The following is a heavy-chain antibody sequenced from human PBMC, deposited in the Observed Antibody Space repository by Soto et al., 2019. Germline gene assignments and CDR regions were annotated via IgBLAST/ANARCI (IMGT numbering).Heavy chain of an antibody. V-gene: IGHV4-59*12. CDR2: IYYSGST. Sequence: SETLSLTCTVSGGSISSYYWSWIRQPPGKGLEWIGEIYYSGSTNYNPSLKSRVTISVDKSKNQFSLKLSSVTAADTAVYYCARDANYYGSGSYYTPFDYWGQGTLVTVSS. D-gene: IGHD3-10*01. CDR1: GGSISSYY. CDR3: ARDANYYGSGSYYTPFDY. J-gene: IGHJ4*02.